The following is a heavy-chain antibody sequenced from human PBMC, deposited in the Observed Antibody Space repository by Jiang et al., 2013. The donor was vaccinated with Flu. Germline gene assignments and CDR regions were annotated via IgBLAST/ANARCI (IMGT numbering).Heavy chain of an antibody. J-gene: IGHJ5*02. Sequence: QSGSELKKPGASVKVSCKASGYSFTSYALIWVRQAPGQGLELMGWININTGNPTYAQGFTGRFVFSLDTSVSTAYLQISTLKADDTAIYYCAELIAATATWFDPWGQGTLVTVSS. CDR3: AELIAATATWFDP. CDR2: ININTGNP. D-gene: IGHD2-15*01. V-gene: IGHV7-4-1*02. CDR1: GYSFTSYA.